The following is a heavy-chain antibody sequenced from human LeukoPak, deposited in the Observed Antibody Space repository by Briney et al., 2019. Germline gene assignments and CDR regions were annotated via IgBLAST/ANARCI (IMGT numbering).Heavy chain of an antibody. V-gene: IGHV3-21*01. D-gene: IGHD6-19*01. CDR2: ISSSSSYI. Sequence: GGSLRLSCAASGFTFSSYSMNWVRQAPGKGLEWVSSISSSSSYIYYADPVKGRFTISRDNATNSLYLQMNSLRAEDTAVYYCARDRIAVAGTRYFDYWGQGTLVTVSS. CDR1: GFTFSSYS. CDR3: ARDRIAVAGTRYFDY. J-gene: IGHJ4*02.